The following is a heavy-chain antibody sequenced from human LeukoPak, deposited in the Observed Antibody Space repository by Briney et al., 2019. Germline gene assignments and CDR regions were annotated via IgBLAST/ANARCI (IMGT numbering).Heavy chain of an antibody. CDR2: IWHDGSYE. D-gene: IGHD1-26*01. V-gene: IGHV3-33*06. Sequence: GRSLRLSCAASGFTFSRYGMHWVRQAPGKGLEWVAVIWHDGSYEYYADSVKGRFTISRDSSKHTLYLQMNSLRAEDTAVYYCAKDGVGATSLDCWGQGTLVTVSS. J-gene: IGHJ4*02. CDR1: GFTFSRYG. CDR3: AKDGVGATSLDC.